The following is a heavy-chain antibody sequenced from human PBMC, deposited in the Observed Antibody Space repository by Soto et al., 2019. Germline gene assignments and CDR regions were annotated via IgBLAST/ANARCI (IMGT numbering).Heavy chain of an antibody. J-gene: IGHJ4*02. Sequence: SVKVSCKASGGTFSSYAISWVRQAPGQGLEWMGGIIPIFGTANYAQKFQGRVTITADESTSTAYMELSSLRSEDTAVYYCAVASYYYDSSGYRFDYWGQGTLVTVSS. V-gene: IGHV1-69*13. CDR3: AVASYYYDSSGYRFDY. D-gene: IGHD3-22*01. CDR2: IIPIFGTA. CDR1: GGTFSSYA.